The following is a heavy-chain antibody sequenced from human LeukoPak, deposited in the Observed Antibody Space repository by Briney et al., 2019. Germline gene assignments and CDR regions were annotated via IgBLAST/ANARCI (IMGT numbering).Heavy chain of an antibody. CDR3: TRAVSGAAADYFDY. CDR2: IRSKAYGGTT. CDR1: GFTFGDYA. J-gene: IGHJ4*02. D-gene: IGHD6-13*01. V-gene: IGHV3-49*04. Sequence: GGSLRLSCTASGFTFGDYAMSWVRQAPGKGLEWVGFIRSKAYGGTTEYAASVKGRFTISRDDSKSIAYLQMNSLKTEDTAVYYCTRAVSGAAADYFDYWGQGTLVTVSS.